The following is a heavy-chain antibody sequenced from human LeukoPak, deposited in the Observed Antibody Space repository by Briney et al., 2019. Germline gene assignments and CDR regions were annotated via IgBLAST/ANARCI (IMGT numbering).Heavy chain of an antibody. D-gene: IGHD4-23*01. CDR3: ARDGDTVLTRGYYYYMDV. J-gene: IGHJ6*03. V-gene: IGHV3-21*01. CDR1: GFTFSSYT. Sequence: PGGSLRLSCAASGFTFSSYTMNWVGQAPGKGLEWVSSISTSSSYIYYADSVKGRFTISRDNAKNSLYLQMNSLRAEDTALYYCARDGDTVLTRGYYYYMDVWGKGTTVTVSS. CDR2: ISTSSSYI.